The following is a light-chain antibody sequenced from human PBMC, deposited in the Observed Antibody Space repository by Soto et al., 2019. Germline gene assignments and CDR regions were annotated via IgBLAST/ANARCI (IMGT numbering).Light chain of an antibody. J-gene: IGLJ2*01. CDR3: SSNAGSSNVV. CDR1: SSDY. CDR2: EVT. V-gene: IGLV2-8*01. Sequence: QSALTQPPSASGSPGQSVTISCTGTSSDYVSWYQQHPGKAPKLMIYEVTKRPSGVPDRFSGSKSGNTASLTVSGLQAEDEADYYCSSNAGSSNVVFGGGTKVTVL.